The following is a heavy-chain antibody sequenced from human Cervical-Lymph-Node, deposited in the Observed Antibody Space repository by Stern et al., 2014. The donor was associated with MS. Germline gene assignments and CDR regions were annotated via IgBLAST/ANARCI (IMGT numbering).Heavy chain of an antibody. CDR2: AHYSGST. D-gene: IGHD4-17*01. J-gene: IGHJ4*02. Sequence: QVQLQESGPGLVKPSETLSLTCNVSGDSISGTSDFWAWIRQPPGKGLEWMGSAHYSGSTHHNPSLKSRVTISVDPAKNQNTLKLTSVTAADTAVYYCARHRHGESTHSWGRGILVTVSS. CDR3: ARHRHGESTHS. V-gene: IGHV4-39*01. CDR1: GDSISGTSDF.